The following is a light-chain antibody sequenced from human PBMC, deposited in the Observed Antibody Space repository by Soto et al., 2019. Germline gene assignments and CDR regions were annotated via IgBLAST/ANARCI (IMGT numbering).Light chain of an antibody. CDR2: DAS. CDR3: QQYESFSPYT. V-gene: IGKV1-5*01. CDR1: QSVSSS. J-gene: IGKJ2*01. Sequence: DIQMTQSPSTLSAFVGDRVTITCRASQSVSSSLAWYQQKPGKAPKLLIYDASTLESGVPSRLSGSGYGTEFTLIINSLQPGDFATYYCQQYESFSPYTFGQGTRLEIK.